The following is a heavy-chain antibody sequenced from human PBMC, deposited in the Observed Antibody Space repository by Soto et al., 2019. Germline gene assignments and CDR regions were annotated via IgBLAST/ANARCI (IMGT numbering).Heavy chain of an antibody. V-gene: IGHV4-4*02. Sequence: SETLSLTCGVSGGTVASSHWWSWVRQSPGRGLEWTGNVYHTGDTNFNPSLQSRVTFSVDKSNNQFSLRLTSVTAADTAVYFCAREIVTAGGNNYFDPWGPGTLVTVSS. CDR2: VYHTGDT. CDR3: AREIVTAGGNNYFDP. CDR1: GGTVASSHW. D-gene: IGHD2-21*02. J-gene: IGHJ5*02.